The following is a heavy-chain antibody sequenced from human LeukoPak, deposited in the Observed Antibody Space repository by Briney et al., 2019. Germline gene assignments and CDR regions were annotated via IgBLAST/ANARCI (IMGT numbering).Heavy chain of an antibody. CDR1: GGSISSHY. D-gene: IGHD2-2*01. V-gene: IGHV4-59*11. CDR3: ARLPAAIGFYFDY. J-gene: IGHJ4*02. Sequence: SSETLSLTCTVSGGSISSHYWSWIRQPPGKGLEWIGYIYYSGSTNYNPSLKSRGTISVDTSKNQFSLKLSSVTAADTAVYYCARLPAAIGFYFDYWGQGTLVTVSS. CDR2: IYYSGST.